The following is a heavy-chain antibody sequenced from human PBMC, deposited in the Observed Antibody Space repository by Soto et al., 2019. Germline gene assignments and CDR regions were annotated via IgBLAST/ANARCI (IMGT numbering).Heavy chain of an antibody. Sequence: SGPSLVNPTETLTLTCTVSGVSLSNARMGVSWIRQPPGKALEWLAHIFSNDEKSYSTSLKSRLTISKDTSKSQVVLTMTNMDPVDTATYYCARIRQTGIVDYWGQGTLVTVSS. CDR3: ARIRQTGIVDY. CDR1: GVSLSNARMG. V-gene: IGHV2-26*01. CDR2: IFSNDEK. J-gene: IGHJ4*02. D-gene: IGHD2-21*01.